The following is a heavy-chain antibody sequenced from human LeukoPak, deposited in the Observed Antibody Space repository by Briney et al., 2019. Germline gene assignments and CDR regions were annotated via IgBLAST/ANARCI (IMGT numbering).Heavy chain of an antibody. CDR2: INHSGST. Sequence: KTSETLSLTCGVHGGSFSGYHWSWIRQPPGKGLEWIGEINHSGSTNYNSSLKSRVTISVDTSKNQFSLKLSSVTAADTAVYYCARSSNLAYNWFDPWGQGTLVTVSS. V-gene: IGHV4-34*01. CDR1: GGSFSGYH. D-gene: IGHD2-2*01. J-gene: IGHJ5*02. CDR3: ARSSNLAYNWFDP.